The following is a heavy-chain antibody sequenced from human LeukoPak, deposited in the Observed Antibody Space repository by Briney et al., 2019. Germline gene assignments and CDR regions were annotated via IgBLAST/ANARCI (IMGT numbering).Heavy chain of an antibody. D-gene: IGHD2-21*02. V-gene: IGHV3-48*01. CDR2: ISSSSSTI. Sequence: GGSLRLSCAASGFTFSSYSMNWVRQAPGKGLEWVSYISSSSSTIYYADSVKGRFTISRDNAKNSLYLQMNSLRAEDTAVYYCARERDGDYWGQGTLVTVSS. J-gene: IGHJ4*02. CDR1: GFTFSSYS. CDR3: ARERDGDY.